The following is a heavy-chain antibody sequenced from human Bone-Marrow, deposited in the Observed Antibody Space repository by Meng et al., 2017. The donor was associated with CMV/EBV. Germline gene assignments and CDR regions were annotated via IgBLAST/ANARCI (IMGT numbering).Heavy chain of an antibody. V-gene: IGHV3-20*04. CDR1: GFTFDDYG. J-gene: IGHJ4*02. D-gene: IGHD2-15*01. CDR2: INWNGGST. CDR3: ARHYCSGATCLGGY. Sequence: GESLKISCAASGFTFDDYGMSWVRQAPGKGLEWVSGINWNGGSTGYADSVKGRFTISRDNSKNTLYLQMNSLRADDTAVYYCARHYCSGATCLGGYWGQGTLVTVSS.